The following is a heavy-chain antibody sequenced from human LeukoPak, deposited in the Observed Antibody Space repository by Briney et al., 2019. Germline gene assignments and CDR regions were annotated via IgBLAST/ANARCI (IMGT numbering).Heavy chain of an antibody. CDR2: FSGSGTST. CDR1: GFSFSSYG. D-gene: IGHD6-13*01. V-gene: IGHV3-23*01. Sequence: GGTLRLSCVASGFSFSSYGMSWVRQAPGKGLEWVSAFSGSGTSTYYADSVKGRFTISRDNSKNTLYLQMNSLRADDTAVYYCAKGGSSSWDYFDYWGQGTLVTVSS. J-gene: IGHJ4*02. CDR3: AKGGSSSWDYFDY.